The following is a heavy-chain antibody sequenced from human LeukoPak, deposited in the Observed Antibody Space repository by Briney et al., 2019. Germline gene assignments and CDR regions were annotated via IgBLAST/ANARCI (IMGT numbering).Heavy chain of an antibody. CDR3: ARARLFDSSGYYGLWDY. D-gene: IGHD3-22*01. J-gene: IGHJ4*02. CDR1: GSTFSSYA. V-gene: IGHV3-23*01. Sequence: GGSLRLSCAASGSTFSSYAMSWVRHAPGKGLERVSAISGSGGSTYYADSVKGRFTISRDNAKNSLYLQMNSLRAEDTAVYYCARARLFDSSGYYGLWDYWGQGTLVTVSS. CDR2: ISGSGGST.